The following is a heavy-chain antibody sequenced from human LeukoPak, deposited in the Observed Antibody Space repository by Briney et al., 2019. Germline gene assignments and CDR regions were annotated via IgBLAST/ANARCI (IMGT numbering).Heavy chain of an antibody. CDR2: TRNKANSYTT. CDR3: VRRTYAAFDI. CDR1: GFTLSDQY. V-gene: IGHV3-72*01. Sequence: PGGSLRLSCAASGFTLSDQYMDWVRQAPGKGLEWVGRTRNKANSYTTEYAASGRGRFSISRDDSKNSLYLQMNSLKTEDTAVYYCVRRTYAAFDIWGQGTMVTVFS. J-gene: IGHJ3*02. D-gene: IGHD2-8*01.